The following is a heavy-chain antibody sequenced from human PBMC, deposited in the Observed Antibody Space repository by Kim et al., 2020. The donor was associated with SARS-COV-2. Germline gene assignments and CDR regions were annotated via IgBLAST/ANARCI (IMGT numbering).Heavy chain of an antibody. J-gene: IGHJ6*02. CDR3: ARVKSMVRGVLYYYGMDV. Sequence: SETLSLTCTVSGGSISSSSYYWGWIRQPPGKGLEWIGSIYYSGSTYYNPSLKSRVTISVDTSKNQFSLKLSSVTAADTAVYYCARVKSMVRGVLYYYGMDVWGQGTTVTVSS. CDR2: IYYSGST. V-gene: IGHV4-39*07. CDR1: GGSISSSSYY. D-gene: IGHD3-10*01.